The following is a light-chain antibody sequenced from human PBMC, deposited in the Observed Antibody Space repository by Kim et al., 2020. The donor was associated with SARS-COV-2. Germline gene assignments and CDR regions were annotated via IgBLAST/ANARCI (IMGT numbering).Light chain of an antibody. CDR2: QDT. CDR1: KLGDKY. J-gene: IGLJ2*01. V-gene: IGLV3-1*01. CDR3: QAWDSGTAVV. Sequence: VPHGRTATITGSGDKLGDKYVFWYQQKPGQSPVLVIYQDTKRPSGIPERFSASNSGNTATLTISWTQATDEADYYCQAWDSGTAVVFGGGTQLTVL.